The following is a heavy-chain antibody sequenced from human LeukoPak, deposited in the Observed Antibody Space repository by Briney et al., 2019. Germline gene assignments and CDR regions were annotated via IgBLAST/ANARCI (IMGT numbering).Heavy chain of an antibody. J-gene: IGHJ4*02. CDR1: GYSISSGYY. V-gene: IGHV4-59*01. CDR2: MSYSGST. Sequence: SEILSHTCEVSGYSISSGYYWSWIRQPPGKGLEWIGYMSYSGSTNYNPSLKSRVTISVGTSKNQFSLKLNSVTAADTAVYYCARATTYSSGWSFDHWGQGTLVTVSS. CDR3: ARATTYSSGWSFDH. D-gene: IGHD6-19*01.